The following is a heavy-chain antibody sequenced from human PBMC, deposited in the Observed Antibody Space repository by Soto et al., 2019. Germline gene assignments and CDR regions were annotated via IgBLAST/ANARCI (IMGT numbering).Heavy chain of an antibody. V-gene: IGHV1-69*13. D-gene: IGHD3-22*01. CDR3: ARGRFYYYDSSGYSGSGWFDP. Sequence: RASVKVSCKASGGTFSSYAISWVRQAPGQGLEWMGGIIPIFGTANYAQKFQGRVTITADESTSTAYVELSSLRSEDTAVYYCARGRFYYYDSSGYSGSGWFDPWGQGTLVTVSS. CDR1: GGTFSSYA. J-gene: IGHJ5*02. CDR2: IIPIFGTA.